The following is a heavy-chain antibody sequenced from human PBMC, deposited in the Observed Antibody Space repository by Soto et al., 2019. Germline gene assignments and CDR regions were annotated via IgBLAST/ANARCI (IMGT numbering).Heavy chain of an antibody. J-gene: IGHJ6*02. CDR3: ARDLVRYCSSTSCRRYYGMDV. CDR1: GYTFTSYG. Sequence: ASVKVSCKASGYTFTSYGISWVRQAPGQGLEWMGWISAYNGNTNYAQKLQGRVTMTTDTSKSTAYMELRSLRSDDTAVYYCARDLVRYCSSTSCRRYYGMDVWGQGTTVTVSS. CDR2: ISAYNGNT. D-gene: IGHD2-2*01. V-gene: IGHV1-18*01.